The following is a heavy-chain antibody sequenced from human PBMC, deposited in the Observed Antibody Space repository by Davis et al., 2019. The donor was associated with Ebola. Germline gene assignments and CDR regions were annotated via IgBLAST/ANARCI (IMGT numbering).Heavy chain of an antibody. V-gene: IGHV1-69*02. J-gene: IGHJ6*02. CDR3: ARSPDNHYGMDV. D-gene: IGHD5-24*01. CDR2: IIPLLDRV. Sequence: SVKVSCKASGGTFSTYTISWVRQAPGQGLEWMGRIIPLLDRVNSAQKFQGRVTITADKSTSTAYMQLSSLRSEDTAVYYCARSPDNHYGMDVWGQGTTVTVS. CDR1: GGTFSTYT.